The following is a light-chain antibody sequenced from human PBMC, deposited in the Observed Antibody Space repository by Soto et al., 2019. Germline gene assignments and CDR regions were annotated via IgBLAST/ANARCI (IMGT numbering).Light chain of an antibody. CDR1: SSDVGGHDS. CDR2: DVS. J-gene: IGLJ1*01. CDR3: CSYVGATTYV. V-gene: IGLV2-14*01. Sequence: SSLTQPASVSGSPGQSITISCTGTSSDVGGHDSVSWYQQHPGKAPKLIIYDVSNRPSAVYNRFSGSKSGDTAYLTISGLQAEDEADYYCCSYVGATTYVFGTGTKVTVL.